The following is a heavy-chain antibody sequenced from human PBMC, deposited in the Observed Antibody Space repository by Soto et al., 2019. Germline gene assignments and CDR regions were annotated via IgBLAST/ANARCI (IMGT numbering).Heavy chain of an antibody. CDR2: IYYSGNT. CDR1: GASINSGVYY. CDR3: AKQGGKYGIRTFDP. J-gene: IGHJ5*02. V-gene: IGHV4-61*08. D-gene: IGHD1-1*01. Sequence: PSETLSLTCTVSGASINSGVYYWSWLRQSPGKGLEWIGYIYYSGNTKYNPSLESRVTISIDASKNQVSLNLRSVTAADTAVYYCAKQGGKYGIRTFDPWGQGTLVTVSS.